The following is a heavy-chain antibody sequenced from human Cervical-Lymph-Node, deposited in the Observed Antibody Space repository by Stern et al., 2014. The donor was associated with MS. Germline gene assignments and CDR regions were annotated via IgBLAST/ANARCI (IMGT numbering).Heavy chain of an antibody. CDR1: GGSISSSSYY. J-gene: IGHJ4*02. CDR2: VYYSGST. Sequence: VQLLESGPGLVKPSETLSLTCTVSGGSISSSSYYWGWIRQPPGKGLEWIGRVYYSGSTDYNPSLKTRVTISVDTAQNQFPLKLSSVTAADTAVYYCARTSLVTDDYWGQGTLVTVSS. V-gene: IGHV4-39*01. CDR3: ARTSLVTDDY.